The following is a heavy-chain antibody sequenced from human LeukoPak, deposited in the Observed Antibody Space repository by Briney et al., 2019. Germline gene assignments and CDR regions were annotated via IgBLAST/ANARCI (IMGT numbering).Heavy chain of an antibody. J-gene: IGHJ3*01. D-gene: IGHD6-19*01. CDR3: ARDNTTSSGWYRRAFDV. V-gene: IGHV4-61*01. CDR1: GGSISSSSDY. CDR2: IYYTGST. Sequence: SETLSLTCTVSGGSISSSSDYWSWIRQPPGKGLEWIGYIYYTGSTNYNPSLKSRVTISIDTSKNQFSLKLSSVTAADTAVYYCARDNTTSSGWYRRAFDVWGQGTLVTVSS.